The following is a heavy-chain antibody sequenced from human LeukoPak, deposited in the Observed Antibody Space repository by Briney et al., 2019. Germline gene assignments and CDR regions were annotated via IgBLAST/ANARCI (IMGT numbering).Heavy chain of an antibody. Sequence: SETLSLTCTVSGVSIGSYYWSWIRQPPGKGLEWIGYIYYSGSTNYNPTLKSRVTISVDTSKNQFSLKLTSVTAADTAVYYCARAYYYGSGSYGLDYWGQGTLVTVSS. V-gene: IGHV4-59*01. J-gene: IGHJ4*02. CDR3: ARAYYYGSGSYGLDY. D-gene: IGHD3-10*01. CDR2: IYYSGST. CDR1: GVSIGSYY.